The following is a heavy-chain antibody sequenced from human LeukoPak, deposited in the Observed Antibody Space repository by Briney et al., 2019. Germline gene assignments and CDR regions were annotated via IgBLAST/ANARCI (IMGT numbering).Heavy chain of an antibody. J-gene: IGHJ3*02. CDR1: GGSFSGYY. Sequence: SETLSLTCAVYGGSFSGYYWSWIRQPPGKGLEWIGEINHSGSTNYSPSLKSRVTISVDTSKNQFSLKLSSVTAADTAVYYCARDYYDSSGRLAHDAFDIWGQGTMVTVSS. CDR3: ARDYYDSSGRLAHDAFDI. CDR2: INHSGST. V-gene: IGHV4-34*01. D-gene: IGHD3-22*01.